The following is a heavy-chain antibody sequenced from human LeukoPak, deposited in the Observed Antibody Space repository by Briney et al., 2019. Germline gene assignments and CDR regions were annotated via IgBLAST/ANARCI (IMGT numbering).Heavy chain of an antibody. Sequence: GGTLRLSCAASGFTFSHYGMNWVRQAPGKGLEWVSGLTANSRSAYYADSVKGRFTISRDNSKNTLYLQMNSLRAEDTAVYYCAKDKGTDAFDYWGQGTLVTVSS. J-gene: IGHJ4*02. CDR1: GFTFSHYG. CDR2: LTANSRSA. V-gene: IGHV3-23*01. CDR3: AKDKGTDAFDY. D-gene: IGHD1/OR15-1a*01.